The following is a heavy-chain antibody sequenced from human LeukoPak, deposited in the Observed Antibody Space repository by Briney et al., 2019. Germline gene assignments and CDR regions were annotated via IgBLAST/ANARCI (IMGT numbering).Heavy chain of an antibody. J-gene: IGHJ3*02. CDR1: GVSISSYY. D-gene: IGHD5-24*01. Sequence: SETLSLTCTVSGVSISSYYWSWIRQPPGKGLEWIGYIYHSGSTNYNPSLKSRVTISADTSKNQFSLKLSSVTAADTAVYYCARENIRWPLAFDIWGQGTMVTVSS. CDR3: ARENIRWPLAFDI. V-gene: IGHV4-59*01. CDR2: IYHSGST.